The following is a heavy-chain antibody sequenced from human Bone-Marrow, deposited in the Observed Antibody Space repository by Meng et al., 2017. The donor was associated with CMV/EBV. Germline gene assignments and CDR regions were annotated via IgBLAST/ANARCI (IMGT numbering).Heavy chain of an antibody. J-gene: IGHJ6*02. Sequence: GGSLRLSCVGSGFTFTNYEMNWVRQAPGKGLEWVSYISSGGSTIYYADSVKGRFAISRDNAKNSLYLQMNNLRVEDTAVYYCARDKAGYDYYSYHGLDVWGQGTTVTVSS. V-gene: IGHV3-48*03. CDR1: GFTFTNYE. CDR2: ISSGGSTI. CDR3: ARDKAGYDYYSYHGLDV. D-gene: IGHD2-21*02.